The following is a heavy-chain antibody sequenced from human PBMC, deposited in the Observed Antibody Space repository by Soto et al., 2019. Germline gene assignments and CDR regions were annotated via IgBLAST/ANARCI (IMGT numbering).Heavy chain of an antibody. D-gene: IGHD1-1*01. J-gene: IGHJ4*02. CDR2: MSPDSGNT. Sequence: GASVKVSCKTSGYTFTDYDINWVRQAAGQGLEYMGWMSPDSGNTGYSQQFQGRVTMTSNTSTSTAYMELSSLTSEDTAVYYCEVTTGYWGQGTMVTSPQ. V-gene: IGHV1-8*02. CDR3: EVTTGY. CDR1: GYTFTDYD.